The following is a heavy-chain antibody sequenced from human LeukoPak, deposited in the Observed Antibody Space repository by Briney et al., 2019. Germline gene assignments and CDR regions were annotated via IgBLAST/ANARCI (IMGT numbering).Heavy chain of an antibody. V-gene: IGHV3-23*01. J-gene: IGHJ4*02. CDR1: GFTFSSYA. D-gene: IGHD3/OR15-3a*01. CDR2: ISSSSSYI. Sequence: GASLRLSCAASGFTFSSYAMSWVRQAPGKGLEWVSSISSSSSYIYYADSVKGRFTISRDNSKNTLYLQMNSLRAEDTAVYYCAKDQVDWGFDYWGQGTLVTVSS. CDR3: AKDQVDWGFDY.